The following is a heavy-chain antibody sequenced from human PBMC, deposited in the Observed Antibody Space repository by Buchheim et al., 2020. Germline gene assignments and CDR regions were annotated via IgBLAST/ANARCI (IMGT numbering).Heavy chain of an antibody. CDR1: GYSFTNYY. CDR3: ASDYNTPFDD. D-gene: IGHD5-24*01. J-gene: IGHJ4*02. Sequence: QVQLVPSGAVVRRPGASLKVSCRVSGYSFTNYYLHWVRHAPGQGLEWMGRFNPTNGGSRSPPKFQGRVTMTRDTSTSPVFMELSSLRSEDTSVYYCASDYNTPFDDWGQGTL. V-gene: IGHV1-46*01. CDR2: FNPTNGGS.